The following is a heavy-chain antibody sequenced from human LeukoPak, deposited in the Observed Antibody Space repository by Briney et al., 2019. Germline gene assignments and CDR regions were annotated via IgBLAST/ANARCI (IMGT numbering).Heavy chain of an antibody. V-gene: IGHV4-34*01. D-gene: IGHD6-13*01. J-gene: IGHJ4*02. CDR3: ASFIAAAGTPRPQDY. CDR2: INHSGST. CDR1: GGSFSGYY. Sequence: SETLSLTCAVYGGSFSGYYWSWIRQPPGKGLEWIGEINHSGSTNYNPSLKSRVTISVDTSKNQFSLKLSSVTAADTAVYYCASFIAAAGTPRPQDYWGQGTLVTVSS.